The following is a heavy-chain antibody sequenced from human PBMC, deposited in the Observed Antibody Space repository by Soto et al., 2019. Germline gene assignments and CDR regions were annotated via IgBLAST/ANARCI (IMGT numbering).Heavy chain of an antibody. J-gene: IGHJ4*02. CDR1: GGSFSGYY. V-gene: IGHV4-34*01. CDR2: INHSGST. Sequence: SETLSLTCAVYGGSFSGYYCSWIRQPPGNGLEWIGEINHSGSTNYNPSLKSRDTISVDTSKNQFSLKLSSVTAADTAVYYCARVRLWPPYYFDYWGQGTLVTVSS. CDR3: ARVRLWPPYYFDY. D-gene: IGHD3-10*01.